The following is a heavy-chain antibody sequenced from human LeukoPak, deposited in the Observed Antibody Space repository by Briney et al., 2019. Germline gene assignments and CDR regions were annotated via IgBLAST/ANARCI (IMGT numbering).Heavy chain of an antibody. D-gene: IGHD3-10*01. CDR2: INHSGST. V-gene: IGHV4-34*01. CDR3: ARQIYGSGSYYPFDD. J-gene: IGHJ4*02. Sequence: SETLSLTCAVYGGSFSGYYWSWIRQPPGKGLEWIGEINHSGSTNYNPSLKSRVTISVDTTKNQFSLKLGSVTTADTAVYYCARQIYGSGSYYPFDDWGQGILVTVSS. CDR1: GGSFSGYY.